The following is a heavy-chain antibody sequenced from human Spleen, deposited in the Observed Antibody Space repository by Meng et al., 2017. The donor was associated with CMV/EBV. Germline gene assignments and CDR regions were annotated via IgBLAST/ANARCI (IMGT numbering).Heavy chain of an antibody. CDR3: ASTGYSSGYGMDV. D-gene: IGHD6-25*01. CDR2: IYYSGSI. J-gene: IGHJ6*02. V-gene: IGHV4-31*03. CDR1: GGSINSGDYY. Sequence: SETLSLTCTVSGGSINSGDYYWSWIRQHPGKGLEWIGYIYYSGSIYYNPSLRNRITISIDTSKDQFSLKLTSVTAADTAVYYCASTGYSSGYGMDVWGQGTTVTVS.